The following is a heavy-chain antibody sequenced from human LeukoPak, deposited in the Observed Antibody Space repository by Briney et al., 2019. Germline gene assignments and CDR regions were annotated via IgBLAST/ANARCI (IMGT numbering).Heavy chain of an antibody. CDR2: ISGSGGST. V-gene: IGHV3-23*01. D-gene: IGHD3-3*01. Sequence: GGSLRLSCAASGFTFSSYAMSWVRQAPGKGLEWVSAISGSGGSTYYADSVKGRFTISRGNSKNTLYLQMNSLRAEDTAVYYCAKGRDYDFWRNRYYFDYWGQGTLVTVSS. CDR3: AKGRDYDFWRNRYYFDY. CDR1: GFTFSSYA. J-gene: IGHJ4*02.